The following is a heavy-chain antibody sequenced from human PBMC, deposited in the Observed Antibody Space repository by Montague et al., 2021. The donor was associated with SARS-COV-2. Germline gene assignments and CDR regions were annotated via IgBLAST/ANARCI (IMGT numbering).Heavy chain of an antibody. D-gene: IGHD4-23*01. CDR1: GGSITGYC. V-gene: IGHV4-59*01. CDR3: VRDHPYGGPRGAYDI. Sequence: SETLSLTCTVSGGSITGYCWSWLRRSPGKGLEWIAYIYDGGAVXXXPSXXXRVTISTDTSKNQLSLKVNSVTAADTAVYYCVRDHPYGGPRGAYDIWGQGTVVTVSS. CDR2: IYDGGAV. J-gene: IGHJ3*02.